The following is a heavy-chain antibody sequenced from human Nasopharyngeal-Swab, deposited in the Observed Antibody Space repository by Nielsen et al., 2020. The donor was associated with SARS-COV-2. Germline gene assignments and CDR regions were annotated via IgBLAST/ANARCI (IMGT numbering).Heavy chain of an antibody. Sequence: SETLSLTCTVSGGSISSYYWSWIRQPPGKGLEWIGYIYYSGSTNYNPSHKSRVTISVDTSKNQFSLKLSSVTAADTAVYYCARDSVYYGDYQPYYGMDVWGQGTTVTVSS. D-gene: IGHD4-17*01. J-gene: IGHJ6*02. V-gene: IGHV4-59*13. CDR3: ARDSVYYGDYQPYYGMDV. CDR2: IYYSGST. CDR1: GGSISSYY.